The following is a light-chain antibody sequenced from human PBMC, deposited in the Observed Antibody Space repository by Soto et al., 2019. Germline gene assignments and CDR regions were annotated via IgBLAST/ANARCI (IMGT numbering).Light chain of an antibody. CDR2: AAS. V-gene: IGKV3-20*01. Sequence: IVLTQSPGTLSLSPGETATITCKASQNVASSNLAWYQQRPGKAPILLIYAASKRAAVIAEKFSGSGSGADFRLTISRLEPEDFAVYYCQHYGGSPYTFGQGTKLEIK. J-gene: IGKJ2*01. CDR3: QHYGGSPYT. CDR1: QNVASSN.